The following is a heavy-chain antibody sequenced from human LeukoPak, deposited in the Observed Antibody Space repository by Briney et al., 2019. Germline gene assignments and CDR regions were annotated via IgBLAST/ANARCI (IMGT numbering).Heavy chain of an antibody. V-gene: IGHV3-64*01. CDR2: ISSNGGST. CDR1: GFTFSSYA. Sequence: GGSLRLSCAASGFTFSSYAMHWVRQAPGKGLEYVSAISSNGGSTYYANSVKGRFTISRDNSKNTLYLQMGSLRAEDMAVYYCARDGPQTRPGQLWSFYYYYYGMDVWGQGTTVTVSS. CDR3: ARDGPQTRPGQLWSFYYYYYGMDV. J-gene: IGHJ6*02. D-gene: IGHD5-18*01.